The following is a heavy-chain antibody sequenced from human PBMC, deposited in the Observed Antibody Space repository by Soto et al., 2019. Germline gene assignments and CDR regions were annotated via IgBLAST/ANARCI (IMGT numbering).Heavy chain of an antibody. CDR2: IYHSGST. V-gene: IGHV4-59*01. CDR1: GGSISSYY. CDR3: ASRPGLAEGPRFDP. Sequence: QVQLQESGPGLVKPSETLSLTCTVSGGSISSYYWSWIRQPPGKGLEWIGHIYHSGSTNHNPSLTRRLPIAVDTSLNPSPRPLGSVTAADTAVYYCASRPGLAEGPRFDPWGQGTLVTVSS. J-gene: IGHJ5*02.